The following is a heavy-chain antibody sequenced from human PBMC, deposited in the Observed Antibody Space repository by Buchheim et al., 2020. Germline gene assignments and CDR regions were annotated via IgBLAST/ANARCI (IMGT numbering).Heavy chain of an antibody. J-gene: IGHJ2*01. V-gene: IGHV1-3*01. D-gene: IGHD1-26*01. CDR3: ARTPYSGSYHHWYFDL. CDR1: GYTFTNFA. CDR2: INAGNGNT. Sequence: QVQIVQSGAEVKKPGASVKVSCKASGYTFTNFAMHWVRQAPGQRLEWMGWINAGNGNTKYSQKFQDRVTLTRDTSATTAYMELSRLRSEDTAVYYCARTPYSGSYHHWYFDLWGRGTL.